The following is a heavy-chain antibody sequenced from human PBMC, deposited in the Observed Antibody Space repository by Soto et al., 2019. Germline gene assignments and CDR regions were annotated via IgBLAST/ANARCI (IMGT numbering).Heavy chain of an antibody. CDR2: INTGNGNT. CDR3: ARAISGYVT. CDR1: GITSTTYA. Sequence: QVQLVQSGAEVKKPGASVKVSCKASGITSTTYAIHWVRQVPGQGLEWMGWINTGNGNTRYSPRFLGRVSLTTDTSARTVSMDLSSLTSEDTAVYYCARAISGYVTWGQGTLITVSS. D-gene: IGHD5-12*01. V-gene: IGHV1-3*04. J-gene: IGHJ5*02.